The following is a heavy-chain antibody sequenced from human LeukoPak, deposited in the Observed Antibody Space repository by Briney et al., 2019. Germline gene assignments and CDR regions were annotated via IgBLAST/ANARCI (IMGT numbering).Heavy chain of an antibody. CDR2: ISDSGSST. Sequence: GGSLRLSGAASGFTFSSYAMSWVRQAPGKGLEWVSTISDSGSSTYYAGSVKGRFTISRDNSRNTLYLQMNSLRAEDTAGYYCAKSAGYSSGWYGGGYYFDYWGQGTLVTVSS. D-gene: IGHD6-19*01. J-gene: IGHJ4*02. V-gene: IGHV3-23*01. CDR3: AKSAGYSSGWYGGGYYFDY. CDR1: GFTFSSYA.